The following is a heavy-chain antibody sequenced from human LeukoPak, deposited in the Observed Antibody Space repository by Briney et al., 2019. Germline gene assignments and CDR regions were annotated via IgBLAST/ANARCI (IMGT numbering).Heavy chain of an antibody. D-gene: IGHD6-13*01. J-gene: IGHJ4*02. CDR1: GYTFTGYY. CDR2: INPNSGGT. CDR3: ARAGIAAAGYYFDY. Sequence: ASVKVSCKASGYTFTGYYMHWVRQAPGQGLEWMGWINPNSGGTNYAQKFQGRVTMTRDTSISTAYMELSRLRSDDTAVYYCARAGIAAAGYYFDYWGQGTLVTVSS. V-gene: IGHV1-2*02.